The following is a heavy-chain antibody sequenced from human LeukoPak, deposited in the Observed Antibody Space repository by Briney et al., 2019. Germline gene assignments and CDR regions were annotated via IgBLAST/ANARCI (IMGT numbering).Heavy chain of an antibody. D-gene: IGHD3-9*01. V-gene: IGHV1-2*02. J-gene: IGHJ4*02. CDR1: GYTFTGYF. Sequence: ASVKVSCKASGYTFTGYFIHWVRQAPGQGLEWMGWINPNSGGTNYAQKFQGRVTMTRDTSISTAYMELSRLRSDDTAVYYCARGRLARILTGNFDYWGQGTLVTVSS. CDR2: INPNSGGT. CDR3: ARGRLARILTGNFDY.